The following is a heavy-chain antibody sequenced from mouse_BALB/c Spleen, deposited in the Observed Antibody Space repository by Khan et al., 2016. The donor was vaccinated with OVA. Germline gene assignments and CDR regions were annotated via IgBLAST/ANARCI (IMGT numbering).Heavy chain of an antibody. D-gene: IGHD2-2*01. Sequence: EVQLVETRPGLVKPSQSLSLTCTVTGYSITSDYAWNWIRQFPGNKLEWMGYISYSGSTSYNPSLKSRISITRDTSKNQFYLQLNSVTTEDTATDYCASRSDGYDGAMDYWGQGPSVTVSS. CDR1: GYSITSDYA. V-gene: IGHV3-2*02. J-gene: IGHJ4*01. CDR3: ASRSDGYDGAMDY. CDR2: ISYSGST.